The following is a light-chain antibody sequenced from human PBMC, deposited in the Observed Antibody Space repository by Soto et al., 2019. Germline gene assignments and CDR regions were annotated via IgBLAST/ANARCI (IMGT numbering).Light chain of an antibody. Sequence: QSALTQPASVSGSPGQSITISCTGTSSDVGGYNYVSWYQQHPGKAPKLMIYDVSNRPSGVSNRFSGSKSGNTASLTISGLQAEDEADYYCISYTSSSTPFGGGTKLTVL. V-gene: IGLV2-14*01. CDR1: SSDVGGYNY. J-gene: IGLJ2*01. CDR2: DVS. CDR3: ISYTSSSTP.